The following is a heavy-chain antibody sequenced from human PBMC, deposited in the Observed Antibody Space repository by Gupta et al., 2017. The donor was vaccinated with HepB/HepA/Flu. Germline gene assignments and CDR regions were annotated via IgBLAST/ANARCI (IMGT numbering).Heavy chain of an antibody. D-gene: IGHD1-26*01. CDR1: GFTFSDHY. CDR3: TRKGKGDSGSYFDY. V-gene: IGHV3-72*01. Sequence: EVQLVESGGGLVQPGGSLRLSCAASGFTFSDHYMDWVRQAPGKGLEWVGRIRNKVNSYTTYYAASVKGRFTISRDDSKNSLYLHMNSLKTEDRAVYYCTRKGKGDSGSYFDYWGQGTLVTVSS. CDR2: IRNKVNSYTT. J-gene: IGHJ4*02.